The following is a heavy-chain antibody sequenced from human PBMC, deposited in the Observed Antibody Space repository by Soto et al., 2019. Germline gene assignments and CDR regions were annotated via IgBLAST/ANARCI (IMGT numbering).Heavy chain of an antibody. CDR1: GDTFSTYA. V-gene: IGHV1-69*06. CDR3: ARGIRDSSGWDFDY. J-gene: IGHJ4*02. CDR2: IIPMFGSA. Sequence: QVQLVQSGAEVQKPGSSVKVSCKASGDTFSTYAFSWVRQAPGQGLEWMGGIIPMFGSANYAPKFQGRVTITADKSTTTAYMELSSLRSEDTAVYYCARGIRDSSGWDFDYWGQGTLVTVSS. D-gene: IGHD6-19*01.